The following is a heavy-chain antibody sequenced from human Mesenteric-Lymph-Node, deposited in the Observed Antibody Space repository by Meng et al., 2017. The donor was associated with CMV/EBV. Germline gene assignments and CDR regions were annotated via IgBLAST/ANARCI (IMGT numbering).Heavy chain of an antibody. CDR2: INAGNGNT. J-gene: IGHJ4*02. CDR3: ARVWFGESFFDY. CDR1: AYTFTRYG. V-gene: IGHV1-3*01. D-gene: IGHD3-10*01. Sequence: CKASAYTFTRYGMHWVRQAHGQRLEWMGWINAGNGNTKYTQKYQGRVTITRDTSASTAYMELSSLRSEDTAVYYCARVWFGESFFDYWGQGTLVTVSS.